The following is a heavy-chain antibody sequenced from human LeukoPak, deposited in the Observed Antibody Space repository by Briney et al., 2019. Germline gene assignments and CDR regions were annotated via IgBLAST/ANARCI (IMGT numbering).Heavy chain of an antibody. CDR1: GYSFTSYW. V-gene: IGHV5-51*01. J-gene: IGHJ4*02. D-gene: IGHD2-15*01. CDR2: IYPGDSDT. CDR3: ARQVTYCSGGSCYWAHIDY. Sequence: GESLKISCKGSGYSFTSYWIGWVRQMPGKGLEWMGIIYPGDSDTRYSPSFQGQVTNSADKSISTAYLQWSSLKASDTAMYYCARQVTYCSGGSCYWAHIDYWGQGTLVTVSS.